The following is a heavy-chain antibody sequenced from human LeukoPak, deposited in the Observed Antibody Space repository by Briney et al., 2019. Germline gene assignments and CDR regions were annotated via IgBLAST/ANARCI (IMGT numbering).Heavy chain of an antibody. CDR1: GFTFSSYG. J-gene: IGHJ6*02. CDR2: ISYDGSNK. D-gene: IGHD2-15*01. CDR3: AKDQFTGYCSGGSCSYGMDV. V-gene: IGHV3-30*18. Sequence: PGGSLRLSCAASGFTFSSYGMHWVRQAPGKGLEWVAVISYDGSNKYYADSVKGRFTISRDNSKNTLYLQMSSLRAEDTAVYYCAKDQFTGYCSGGSCSYGMDVWGQGTTVTVSS.